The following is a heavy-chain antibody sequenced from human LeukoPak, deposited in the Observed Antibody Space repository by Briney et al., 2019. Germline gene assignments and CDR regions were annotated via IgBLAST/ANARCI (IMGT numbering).Heavy chain of an antibody. Sequence: GGSLRLSCAASGFTFSNYWMSWVRQAPGKGLEWVAHIKQDGSEKYFVDSVKGRFTISRDNAKNSLYLQMNSLRAEDTAVYYCARGVRIAVAGNIDYWGQGTLVTVSS. D-gene: IGHD6-19*01. CDR2: IKQDGSEK. V-gene: IGHV3-7*04. J-gene: IGHJ4*02. CDR3: ARGVRIAVAGNIDY. CDR1: GFTFSNYW.